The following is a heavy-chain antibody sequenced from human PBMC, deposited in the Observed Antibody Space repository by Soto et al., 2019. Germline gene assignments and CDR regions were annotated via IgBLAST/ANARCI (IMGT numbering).Heavy chain of an antibody. Sequence: QVQLVQSGAEVKKPESSVKVSCKAPGGTFSTYAISWVRQAPGQGLEWMGGIIPMFGTANYAQRCQDRVTITADESTNTVYMELSSLRSEDTAVYFCESGIQLWLRRINAGYSGWGQGTLVTVSS. J-gene: IGHJ4*02. D-gene: IGHD5-18*01. CDR2: IIPMFGTA. CDR3: ESGIQLWLRRINAGYSG. V-gene: IGHV1-69*12. CDR1: GGTFSTYA.